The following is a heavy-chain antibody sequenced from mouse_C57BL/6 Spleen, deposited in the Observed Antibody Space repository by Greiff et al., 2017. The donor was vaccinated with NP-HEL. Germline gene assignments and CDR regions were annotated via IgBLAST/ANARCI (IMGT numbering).Heavy chain of an antibody. CDR1: GYSITSGYY. D-gene: IGHD2-5*01. CDR3: ARDLDSNFYAMDY. J-gene: IGHJ4*01. CDR2: ISYDGSN. Sequence: DVKLQESGPGLVKPSQSLSLTCSVTGYSITSGYYWNWIRQFPGNKLEWMGYISYDGSNHYNPSLKNRISITRDTSKNQFFLKLNSVTTEDTATYYCARDLDSNFYAMDYWGQGTSVTVSS. V-gene: IGHV3-6*01.